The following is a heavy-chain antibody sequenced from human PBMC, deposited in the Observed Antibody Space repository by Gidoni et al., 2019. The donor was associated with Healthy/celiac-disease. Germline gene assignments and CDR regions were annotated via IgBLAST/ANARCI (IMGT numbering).Heavy chain of an antibody. J-gene: IGHJ4*02. Sequence: EVQLVESGGGLIQPGASLGPSCAPHGSPVSSNYMSWVRQAPGKGLEWVSVIYSGGSTYYADSVKGRFTISRDNSKNTLYLQMNSLRAEDTAVYYCARFRYSSSGPFDYWGQGTLVTVSS. CDR3: ARFRYSSSGPFDY. D-gene: IGHD6-13*01. CDR2: IYSGGST. V-gene: IGHV3-53*01. CDR1: GSPVSSNY.